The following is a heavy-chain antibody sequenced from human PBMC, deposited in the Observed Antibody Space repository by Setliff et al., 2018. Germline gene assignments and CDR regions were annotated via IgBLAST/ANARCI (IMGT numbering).Heavy chain of an antibody. V-gene: IGHV3-74*01. Sequence: TGGSLRLSCGASGFTFRKYWMYWVRQVPGKGLVWVARINGDGSITNYADSVKGRFTISRDNAQKTLYLHMNNLRADDTAVFYCVPGRGSWGQGALVTVSS. CDR3: VPGRGS. CDR1: GFTFRKYW. D-gene: IGHD6-25*01. CDR2: INGDGSIT. J-gene: IGHJ5*02.